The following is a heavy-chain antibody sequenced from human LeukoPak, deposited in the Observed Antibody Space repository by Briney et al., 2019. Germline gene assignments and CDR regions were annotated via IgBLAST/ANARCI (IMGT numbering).Heavy chain of an antibody. J-gene: IGHJ5*02. CDR1: GGSISSYY. CDR2: IYYSGST. D-gene: IGHD3-10*01. CDR3: ARGYYGSGSYRWFDP. V-gene: IGHV4-59*08. Sequence: SETLSLTCTVSGGSISSYYWSWSRQPPGKGLEWIGYIYYSGSTDYNPSLKSRVTISVDTSKNLSFLKLSSVTAADTAVYYCARGYYGSGSYRWFDPWGQGTLVTVSS.